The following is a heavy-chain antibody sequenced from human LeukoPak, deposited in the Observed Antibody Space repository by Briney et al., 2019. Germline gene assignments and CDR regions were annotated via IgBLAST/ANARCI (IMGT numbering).Heavy chain of an antibody. D-gene: IGHD1-26*01. CDR3: AQGWDLNS. CDR1: GDSVSSYNVA. V-gene: IGHV6-1*01. J-gene: IGHJ4*02. Sequence: SQTLSLTCAISGDSVSSYNVAWNWIRQSPSRALKWLGRTFYRSQWYFDYAESVKSRITIYPDTSKNHFSLQLKSVTPEDTAVYFCAQGWDLNSWGQGTRVTVSS. CDR2: TFYRSQWYF.